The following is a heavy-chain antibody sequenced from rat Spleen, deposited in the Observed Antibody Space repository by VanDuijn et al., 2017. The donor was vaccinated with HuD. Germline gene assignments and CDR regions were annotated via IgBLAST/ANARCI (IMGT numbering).Heavy chain of an antibody. CDR3: ARRNPGMGFDY. CDR1: GFTFSDYY. J-gene: IGHJ2*01. Sequence: EVQLVESGGGLVQPGRSLTLSCVASGFTFSDYYMAWVRQAPGKGLEWVSSVSSDGVNTYYRDSVKGRFTISRDNAKSTLYLQMDSLRSEDTATYYCARRNPGMGFDYWGQGVMVTVSS. CDR2: VSSDGVNT. V-gene: IGHV5-25*01. D-gene: IGHD1-4*01.